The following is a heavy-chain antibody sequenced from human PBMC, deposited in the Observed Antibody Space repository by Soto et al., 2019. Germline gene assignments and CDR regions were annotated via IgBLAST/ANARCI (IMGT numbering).Heavy chain of an antibody. Sequence: EVQLVESGGGLVQPGGSLRLSCATSGFILSDCAMNWVRQAPGKGLEWVSYISSSSSVIDYADSVKGRFTVSRDNARNSLYLQMNSLRAEDTAVYYGARDLCWVSNWYSYMDVWGKGPTVTVSS. J-gene: IGHJ6*03. CDR2: ISSSSSVI. V-gene: IGHV3-48*01. CDR3: ARDLCWVSNWYSYMDV. CDR1: GFILSDCA. D-gene: IGHD7-27*01.